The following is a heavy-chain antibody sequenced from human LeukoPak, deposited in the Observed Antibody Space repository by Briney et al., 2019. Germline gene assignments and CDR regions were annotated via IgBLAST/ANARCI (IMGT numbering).Heavy chain of an antibody. CDR3: ARQRSGSWGGFDY. V-gene: IGHV1-69*05. CDR1: GGTLSSYA. CDR2: IIPIFGTA. Sequence: ASVKVSCKASGGTLSSYAISWVRQAPGQGLEWMGGIIPIFGTANYAQKFQGRVTITTDESTSTAYMELSSLRSEDTAVYYCARQRSGSWGGFDYWGQGTLVTVSS. J-gene: IGHJ4*02. D-gene: IGHD6-13*01.